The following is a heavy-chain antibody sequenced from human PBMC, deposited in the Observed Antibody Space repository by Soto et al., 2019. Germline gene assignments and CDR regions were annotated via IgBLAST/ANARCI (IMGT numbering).Heavy chain of an antibody. V-gene: IGHV1-69*13. Sequence: SVKVSCKASVGTFSSYAISWVRQAPGQGLEWMGGIIPIFGTANYAQKFQGRVTITADESTSTAYMELNSLRAEDTAVYYCAKDRSFRSLIVGATFDYWGQGTLVTVS. CDR3: AKDRSFRSLIVGATFDY. J-gene: IGHJ4*02. CDR2: IIPIFGTA. D-gene: IGHD1-26*01. CDR1: VGTFSSYA.